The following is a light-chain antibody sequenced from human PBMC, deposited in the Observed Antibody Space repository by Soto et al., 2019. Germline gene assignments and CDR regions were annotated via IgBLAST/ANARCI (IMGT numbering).Light chain of an antibody. J-gene: IGLJ3*02. CDR3: QSYDSSNRNV. Sequence: NFMLTQPHSVSESPGKTVTISCTRSSGSIASNYVQWYQQRPGSSPTTVIYEDNQRPSGVPDRFSGSIDSSSNSASLTISGLKTEGEADYYCQSYDSSNRNVFGGGTKVTVL. CDR2: EDN. V-gene: IGLV6-57*01. CDR1: SGSIASNY.